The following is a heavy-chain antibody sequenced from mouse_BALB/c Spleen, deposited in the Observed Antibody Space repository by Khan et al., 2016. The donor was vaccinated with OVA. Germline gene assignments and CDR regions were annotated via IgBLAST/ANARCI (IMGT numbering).Heavy chain of an antibody. Sequence: EVELVESGGGLVKPGGSLKLSCAASGFTFSSYTMSWVRQTPEKRLEWVASISSADSIYYPDSVTGRFTISSDDDGNSLSLHMRSLMSEDTAMYYCGRGLGCTFDYWGHGTTLTVSS. CDR1: GFTFSSYT. D-gene: IGHD3-3*01. CDR2: ISSADSI. V-gene: IGHV5-6-5*01. CDR3: GRGLGCTFDY. J-gene: IGHJ2*01.